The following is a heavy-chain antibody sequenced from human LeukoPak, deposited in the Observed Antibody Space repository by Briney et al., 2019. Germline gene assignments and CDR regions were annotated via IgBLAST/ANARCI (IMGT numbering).Heavy chain of an antibody. Sequence: SETLSLNCTVSGGSITSYHWSWSRQPPGKGLEWIGYIHYSGSTNYNASLKSRVTISLDTSKSQFSLKLSSVTAADTAVYYCASEQLDPYRVSDDWGHSTLVTVSS. CDR3: ASEQLDPYRVSDD. D-gene: IGHD6-13*01. J-gene: IGHJ4*01. CDR1: GGSITSYH. CDR2: IHYSGST. V-gene: IGHV4-59*01.